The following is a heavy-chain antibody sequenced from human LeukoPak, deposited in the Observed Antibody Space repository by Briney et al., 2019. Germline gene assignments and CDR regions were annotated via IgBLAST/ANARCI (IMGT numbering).Heavy chain of an antibody. Sequence: GASVKVSCKASGYTFTGYYMHWVRQAPGQGLEWMGWISAYNGNTNYAQKLQGRVTMTTDTSTSTAYMELRSLRSDDTAVYYCARDISGYYPDAFDIWGQGTMVTVSS. J-gene: IGHJ3*02. CDR1: GYTFTGYY. CDR2: ISAYNGNT. CDR3: ARDISGYYPDAFDI. V-gene: IGHV1-18*04. D-gene: IGHD3-22*01.